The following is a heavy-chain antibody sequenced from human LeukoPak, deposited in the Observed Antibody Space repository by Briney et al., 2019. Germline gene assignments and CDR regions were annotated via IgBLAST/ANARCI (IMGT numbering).Heavy chain of an antibody. J-gene: IGHJ6*02. CDR2: INSDGSSM. V-gene: IGHV3-74*01. Sequence: GGSLRLSFAASGFSFRTYWMFWVRQVPGKGLMWVSRINSDGSSMTYADSVKGRFTISRDNAKNTLYLQMNSLGVEDSAVYYCATDPFPYGMDVWGQGATVIVSS. CDR1: GFSFRTYW. CDR3: ATDPFPYGMDV.